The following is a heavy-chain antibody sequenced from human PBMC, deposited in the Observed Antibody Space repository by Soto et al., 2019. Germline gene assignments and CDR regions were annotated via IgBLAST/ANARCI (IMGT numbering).Heavy chain of an antibody. V-gene: IGHV1-69*13. CDR2: IIPIFGTA. Sequence: SVKVSCKASGGTFSSYAISWVRQAPGQGLEWMGGIIPIFGTANYAQKFQGRVTITADESTSTAYMELSSLRSEDTAVYYCARGQPQNYCIITSCYTLRGMDVWG. D-gene: IGHD2-2*02. CDR3: ARGQPQNYCIITSCYTLRGMDV. J-gene: IGHJ6*02. CDR1: GGTFSSYA.